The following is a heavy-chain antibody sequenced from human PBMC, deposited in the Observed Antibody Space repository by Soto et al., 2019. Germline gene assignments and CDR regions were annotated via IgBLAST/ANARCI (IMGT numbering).Heavy chain of an antibody. J-gene: IGHJ6*03. V-gene: IGHV1-18*01. CDR3: ARVNPIVVVPAATDYYYYMDV. Sequence: GASVKVSCKASGYTFTSYGISWVRQAPGQGLEWMGWISAYNGNTNYAQKLQGRVTMTTDTSTSTAYLELRSLRSDVTAVYYCARVNPIVVVPAATDYYYYMDVWGKGTTVTVSS. CDR2: ISAYNGNT. CDR1: GYTFTSYG. D-gene: IGHD2-2*01.